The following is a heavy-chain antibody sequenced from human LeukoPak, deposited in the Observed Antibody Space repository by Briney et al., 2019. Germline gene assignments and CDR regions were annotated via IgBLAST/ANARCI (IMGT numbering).Heavy chain of an antibody. CDR3: ARDLLRFLEWLYSMDV. V-gene: IGHV3-21*01. D-gene: IGHD3-3*01. CDR1: GFTFSSYS. J-gene: IGHJ6*04. Sequence: GGSLRLSCAASGFTFSSYSMNWVRQAPGKGLEWVSSISSSSSYIYYADSVKSRFTISRDNAKNSLYLQMNSLRAEDTAVYYCARDLLRFLEWLYSMDVWGKGTTVTVSS. CDR2: ISSSSSYI.